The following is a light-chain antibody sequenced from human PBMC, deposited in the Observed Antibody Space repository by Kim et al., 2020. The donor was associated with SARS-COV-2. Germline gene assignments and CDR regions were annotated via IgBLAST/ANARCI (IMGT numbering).Light chain of an antibody. V-gene: IGKV1-39*01. Sequence: DIQMTQSPSSLALSVVDRVTITCRAIQSISTYLNWYQHKPGKAPMLLISAASNLQSGVPSRFSGRGSGTDFTLTLSSQQPEDFVTYYCQQSYGTPYTFGQGTKLEI. J-gene: IGKJ2*01. CDR3: QQSYGTPYT. CDR2: AAS. CDR1: QSISTY.